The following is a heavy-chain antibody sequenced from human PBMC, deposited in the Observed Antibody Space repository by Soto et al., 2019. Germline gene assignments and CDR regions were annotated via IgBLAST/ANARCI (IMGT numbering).Heavy chain of an antibody. D-gene: IGHD1-26*01. V-gene: IGHV4-31*03. J-gene: IGHJ1*01. Sequence: SETLSLTCSVSGDSISTEGYYWIWIRQHPGKGLEWIWYIYYSGLTSYNPSLKSRVTISRATSKNQFYLKLSSVTAADTAVYYCARSRSYYVEDFQKWGQGTLVTVSS. CDR1: GDSISTEGYY. CDR2: IYYSGLT. CDR3: ARSRSYYVEDFQK.